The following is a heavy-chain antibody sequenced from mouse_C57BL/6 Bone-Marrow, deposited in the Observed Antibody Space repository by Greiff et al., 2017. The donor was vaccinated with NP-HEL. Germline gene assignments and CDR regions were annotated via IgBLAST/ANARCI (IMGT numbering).Heavy chain of an antibody. V-gene: IGHV1-49*01. D-gene: IGHD2-3*01. Sequence: LKQSGAELVRPGSSVKLSCKDSYFAFMASAMHWVKQRPGHGLEWIGSFTMYSDATEYSENLKGKATLTANTSSSTAYMELRRLTSEDSAVYYCAREYIYDGHGGFAYWGQGTLVTVSA. CDR2: FTMYSDAT. CDR1: YFAFMASA. J-gene: IGHJ3*01. CDR3: AREYIYDGHGGFAY.